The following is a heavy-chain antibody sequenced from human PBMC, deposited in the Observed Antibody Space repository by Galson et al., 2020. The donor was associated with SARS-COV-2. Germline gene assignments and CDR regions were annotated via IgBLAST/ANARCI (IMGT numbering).Heavy chain of an antibody. CDR1: GGSFSGYY. J-gene: IGHJ3*02. Sequence: SETLSLTCAVYGGSFSGYYWSWIRQPPGKGLEWIGEINHSGSTNYNPSLKSRVTISVDTSKNQFSLKLSSVTAADTAVYYCARFAWQLGVFWAFDIWGQGTMVTVSS. D-gene: IGHD6-13*01. V-gene: IGHV4-34*01. CDR2: INHSGST. CDR3: ARFAWQLGVFWAFDI.